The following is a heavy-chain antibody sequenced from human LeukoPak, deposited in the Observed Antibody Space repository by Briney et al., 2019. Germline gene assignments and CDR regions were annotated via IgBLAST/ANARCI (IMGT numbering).Heavy chain of an antibody. Sequence: SETLSLTCAVYGGSFSGYYWSCIRQPPGKGLEWIGEINHSGSTNYNPSLKSRVTISVDTSKNQFSLKLSSVTAADTAVYYCARYCSSTSCSLPFDIWGQGTMVTVSS. CDR2: INHSGST. CDR1: GGSFSGYY. V-gene: IGHV4-34*01. CDR3: ARYCSSTSCSLPFDI. J-gene: IGHJ3*02. D-gene: IGHD2-2*01.